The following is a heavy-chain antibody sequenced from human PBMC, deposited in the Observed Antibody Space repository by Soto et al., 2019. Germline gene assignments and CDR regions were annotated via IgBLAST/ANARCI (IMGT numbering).Heavy chain of an antibody. CDR3: ASSAGSYYYYYGMDV. V-gene: IGHV3-33*01. CDR1: GFTFSSYG. CDR2: IWCDGSNK. D-gene: IGHD2-15*01. Sequence: QVQLVESGGGVVQPGGSLRLSCAASGFTFSSYGMHWVRQAPGKGLEWVAVIWCDGSNKYYADSVKGRFTISRDNSENTLYLQMNSLRAEDTAVYYCASSAGSYYYYYGMDVWGQGTTVTVSS. J-gene: IGHJ6*02.